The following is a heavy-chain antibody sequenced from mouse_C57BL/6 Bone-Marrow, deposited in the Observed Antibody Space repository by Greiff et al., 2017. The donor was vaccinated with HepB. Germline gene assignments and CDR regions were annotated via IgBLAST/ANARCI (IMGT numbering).Heavy chain of an antibody. CDR3: TRSDDYDASDAMDY. D-gene: IGHD2-4*01. CDR2: IYPGNSDT. V-gene: IGHV1-5*01. CDR1: GYTFTSYW. J-gene: IGHJ4*01. Sequence: VQLQQSGTVLARPGASVKMSCKTSGYTFTSYWMHWVKQRPGQGLEWIGAIYPGNSDTSYNQKFKGKAKLTAVTSASTAYMELSSLTNEDSAVYYCTRSDDYDASDAMDYWGQGTSVTVSS.